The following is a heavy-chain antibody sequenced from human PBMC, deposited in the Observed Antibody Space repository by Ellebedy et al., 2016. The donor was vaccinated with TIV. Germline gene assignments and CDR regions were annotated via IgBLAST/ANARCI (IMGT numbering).Heavy chain of an antibody. Sequence: GGSLRLXXAASGFTFSSYSMNWVRQAPGKGLEWVSSISSSSSYIYYADSVKGRFTISRDNAKNSLYLQMNSLRAEDTAVYYCARDDGSWFGESHYGMDVWGQGTTVTVSS. CDR3: ARDDGSWFGESHYGMDV. CDR1: GFTFSSYS. V-gene: IGHV3-21*01. J-gene: IGHJ6*02. CDR2: ISSSSSYI. D-gene: IGHD3-10*01.